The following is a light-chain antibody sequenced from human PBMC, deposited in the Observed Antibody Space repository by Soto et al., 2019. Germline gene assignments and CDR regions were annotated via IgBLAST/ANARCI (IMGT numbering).Light chain of an antibody. V-gene: IGKV3-11*01. J-gene: IGKJ5*01. CDR2: DAS. CDR1: QRFRTY. Sequence: EIVLTQSPVTLSLSQGERAPLSCRASQRFRTYLAWYQVKPGQAPSLLIYDASSRASGVPARFSGSGSGTDFTLTISSLEPEDFALYYCQQRNSWPPITFGQGTRLEIK. CDR3: QQRNSWPPIT.